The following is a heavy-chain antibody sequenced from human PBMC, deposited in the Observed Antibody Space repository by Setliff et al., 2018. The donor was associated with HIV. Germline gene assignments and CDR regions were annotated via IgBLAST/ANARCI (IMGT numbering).Heavy chain of an antibody. J-gene: IGHJ4*02. D-gene: IGHD3-3*01. CDR2: XXXSGST. Sequence: SPGKGLEWLXXXXXSGSTKYXPSXXXXVTXSRDGSSXQXSLTLRSVTAADTAVXYXARGFFNPEAYYFDYWGQGTLVTVSS. V-gene: IGHV4-59*03. CDR3: ARGFFNPEAYYFDY.